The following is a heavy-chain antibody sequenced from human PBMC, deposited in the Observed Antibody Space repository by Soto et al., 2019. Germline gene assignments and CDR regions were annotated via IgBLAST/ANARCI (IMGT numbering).Heavy chain of an antibody. CDR1: GFTVSSNY. CDR3: ARASDTDAFDI. CDR2: IYSGGST. J-gene: IGHJ3*02. Sequence: EVQLVESGGGLVQPGGSLRLSCAASGFTVSSNYMSWVRQAPGKGLEWVSVIYSGGSTYYADSVKGRFTISRDNSKNTLYLQMNSLRAEDTAVYYCARASDTDAFDIWGHGTMVTVSS. V-gene: IGHV3-66*01. D-gene: IGHD2-21*02.